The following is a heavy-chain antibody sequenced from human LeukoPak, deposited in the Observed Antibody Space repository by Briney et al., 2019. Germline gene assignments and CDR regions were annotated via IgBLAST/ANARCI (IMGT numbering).Heavy chain of an antibody. CDR1: DYSISSGYGYY. CDR2: IYHSGIT. D-gene: IGHD5-18*01. CDR3: ARGVVDTAMVT. J-gene: IGHJ4*02. Sequence: SSETLSLTCTVSDYSISSGYGYYWGWIRQPPGKGLEWIGNIYHSGITYYNHFNSSLKSRVTISIDTSKNQFSLRLTSVTAADTAVYYCARGVVDTAMVTWGQGTLVTVSS. V-gene: IGHV4-38-2*02.